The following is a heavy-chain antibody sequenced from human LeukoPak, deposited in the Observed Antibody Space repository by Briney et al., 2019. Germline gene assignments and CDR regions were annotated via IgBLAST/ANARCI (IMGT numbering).Heavy chain of an antibody. V-gene: IGHV4-39*07. Sequence: SETLSLTCSVSGGSIRSTTYYWGWIRQPPGKGLEWIGSIYYSGNTYYNPSLKSRVTISVETSKNQFSLKLSSVTAADTAVYYCARVTGYMIEDYFDYWGQGTLVTVSS. CDR1: GGSIRSTTYY. D-gene: IGHD3-22*01. CDR3: ARVTGYMIEDYFDY. CDR2: IYYSGNT. J-gene: IGHJ4*02.